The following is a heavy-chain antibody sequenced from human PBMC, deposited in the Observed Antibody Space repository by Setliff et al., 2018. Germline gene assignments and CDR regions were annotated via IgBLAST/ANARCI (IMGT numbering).Heavy chain of an antibody. D-gene: IGHD3-3*01. CDR2: INHSGST. CDR1: GGSFSGYY. Sequence: SETLSLTCAVYGGSFSGYYWSWIRQPPGKGLEWIGEINHSGSTNYNPSLKSRVTISVDTSKNQFSLKLSSVTAADTAVYYCARGPRITIFGVVSLSLYGMDVWGQGTTVTVS. CDR3: ARGPRITIFGVVSLSLYGMDV. J-gene: IGHJ6*02. V-gene: IGHV4-34*01.